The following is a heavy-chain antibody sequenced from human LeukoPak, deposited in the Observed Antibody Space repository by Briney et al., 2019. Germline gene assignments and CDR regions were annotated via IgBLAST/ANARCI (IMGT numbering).Heavy chain of an antibody. CDR1: GFTFSNYA. V-gene: IGHV3-23*01. Sequence: GGSLRLSCAASGFTFSNYAMGWVRQAPGKGLEWVSAVSGRDTSTYYTDSVKGRFTISRDNSKNTLSLQMNSLSAEDTAIYYCAKWGDYDVLTGYYDSDYWGQGTLVTVSS. D-gene: IGHD3-9*01. CDR3: AKWGDYDVLTGYYDSDY. J-gene: IGHJ4*02. CDR2: VSGRDTST.